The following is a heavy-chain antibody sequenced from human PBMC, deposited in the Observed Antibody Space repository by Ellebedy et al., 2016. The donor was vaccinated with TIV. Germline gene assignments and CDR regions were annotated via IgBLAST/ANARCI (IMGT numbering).Heavy chain of an antibody. CDR3: ARTSDCSGGSCNDYYYGMDV. D-gene: IGHD2-15*01. V-gene: IGHV1-46*01. Sequence: AASVKVSCKASGYTFTNKHYIHWVRQAPGQGLEWMGIIHPGEGSTDYAQKFQGRVTMTRDTSTSTVYMELSSLRSEDTAVYYCARTSDCSGGSCNDYYYGMDVWGHGPRSPSP. CDR1: GYTFTNKHY. J-gene: IGHJ6*02. CDR2: IHPGEGST.